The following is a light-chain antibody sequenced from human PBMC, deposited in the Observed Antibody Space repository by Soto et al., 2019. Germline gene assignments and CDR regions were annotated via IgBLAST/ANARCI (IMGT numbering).Light chain of an antibody. CDR2: AAS. CDR3: QQSHSSPYT. J-gene: IGKJ2*01. Sequence: DIQMTPSPSSLSASVGDRVTITCRASQTISSYLNWYQQKPGKAHKLLIYAASSLQSGVPSRFSGSGSGSDFTLTISSLQAEDFATYYCQQSHSSPYTFGQGTKLEIK. V-gene: IGKV1-39*01. CDR1: QTISSY.